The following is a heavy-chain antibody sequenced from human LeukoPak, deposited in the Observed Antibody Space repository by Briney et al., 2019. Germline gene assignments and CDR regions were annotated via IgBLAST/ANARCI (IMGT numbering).Heavy chain of an antibody. D-gene: IGHD3-22*01. J-gene: IGHJ3*02. CDR3: ARVLSYYYDSSGYGIDAFDI. V-gene: IGHV1-46*01. CDR2: INPSGGST. Sequence: ASVKVSCKASGYTFTSYYMHWVRQAPGQGLEWMGIINPSGGSTSYAQKFQGRVTMARDTSTSTVYMELSSLRSEDTAVYYCARVLSYYYDSSGYGIDAFDIWGQGAMVTVSS. CDR1: GYTFTSYY.